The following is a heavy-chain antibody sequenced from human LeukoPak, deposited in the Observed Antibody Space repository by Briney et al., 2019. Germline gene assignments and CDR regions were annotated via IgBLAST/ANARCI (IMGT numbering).Heavy chain of an antibody. V-gene: IGHV1-46*01. Sequence: ASVKVSCKASGYTFTSYYMHWVRQAPGQGLEWMGIINPSGGSTSYAQKFQGRVTMTRDTSTSTVYMELSSLRSEDTAVYYCARGGVSGSYFSSTHDAFDIWGQGTMVTVSS. CDR1: GYTFTSYY. CDR2: INPSGGST. CDR3: ARGGVSGSYFSSTHDAFDI. D-gene: IGHD1-26*01. J-gene: IGHJ3*02.